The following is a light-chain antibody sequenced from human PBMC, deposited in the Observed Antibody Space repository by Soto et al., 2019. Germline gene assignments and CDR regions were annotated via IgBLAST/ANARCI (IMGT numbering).Light chain of an antibody. CDR3: QQYYSSPLT. Sequence: DILMTQSPDSLAVSLGERATINCKSSQTLLYSSNNKNYLAWYQQRPGQPPKLLIYRASTRQSGVPDRFSGSGSGTDFTLTINRLQAEDVAVYYCQQYYSSPLTFGPGPKVHV. CDR1: QTLLYSSNNKNY. J-gene: IGKJ3*01. CDR2: RAS. V-gene: IGKV4-1*01.